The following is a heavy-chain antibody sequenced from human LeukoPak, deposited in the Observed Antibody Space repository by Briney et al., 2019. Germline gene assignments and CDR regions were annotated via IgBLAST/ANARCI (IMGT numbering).Heavy chain of an antibody. Sequence: GGSLRLSCAGSGFNFQYAWMTWVRQAPGKGLEWVGRIKSKKDGETTDYAALVKSRFSISRDDSKNTVYLQMNSLRTEDTAVYYCTSLVGSPTYWGQGTLVAVSS. CDR1: GFNFQYAW. CDR3: TSLVGSPTY. D-gene: IGHD4-23*01. J-gene: IGHJ4*02. V-gene: IGHV3-15*01. CDR2: IKSKKDGETT.